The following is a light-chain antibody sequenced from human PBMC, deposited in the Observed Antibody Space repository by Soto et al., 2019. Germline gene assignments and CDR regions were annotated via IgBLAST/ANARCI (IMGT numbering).Light chain of an antibody. Sequence: QSVLTQPPSVSGAPGQRVTISCTGSSSNIGAVYDVHWYQQLPGTAPKLLIYGDNNRPSGVPDRFSGSKSGTSASLAITGLQAEDEADYYCQSYDSSLSGWVFGGGTKVTVL. V-gene: IGLV1-40*01. CDR2: GDN. CDR3: QSYDSSLSGWV. CDR1: SSNIGAVYD. J-gene: IGLJ3*02.